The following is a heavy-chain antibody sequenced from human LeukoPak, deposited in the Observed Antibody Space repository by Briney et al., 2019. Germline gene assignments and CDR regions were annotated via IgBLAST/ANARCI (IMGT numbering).Heavy chain of an antibody. Sequence: PSETLSLTCAVYGGSFSGYCWSWIRQPPGKGLEWIGEINHSGSTNYNPSLKSRATISVDTSKNQFSLKLSSVTAADTAVYYCARRQNSVTIFGMIRVGYYYMDVWGKGTTVTVSS. CDR3: ARRQNSVTIFGMIRVGYYYMDV. V-gene: IGHV4-34*01. CDR2: INHSGST. J-gene: IGHJ6*03. D-gene: IGHD3-3*01. CDR1: GGSFSGYC.